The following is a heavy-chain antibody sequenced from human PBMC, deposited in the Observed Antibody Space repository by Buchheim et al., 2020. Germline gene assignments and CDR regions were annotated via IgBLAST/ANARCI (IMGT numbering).Heavy chain of an antibody. Sequence: QVQLVESGGGVVQPGGSLRLSCAASGFTFNTYGMNWVRQAPGKGLEWVALIWHDGSIKYYGDSVKGRFTISRDNSKNTVFLQMSSLRPEDTAVYYCAKSARVVSPAPFDYWGQGTL. CDR2: IWHDGSIK. D-gene: IGHD4-23*01. J-gene: IGHJ4*02. CDR3: AKSARVVSPAPFDY. V-gene: IGHV3-30*02. CDR1: GFTFNTYG.